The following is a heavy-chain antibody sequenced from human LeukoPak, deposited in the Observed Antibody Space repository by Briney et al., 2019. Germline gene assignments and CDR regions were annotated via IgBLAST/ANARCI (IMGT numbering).Heavy chain of an antibody. CDR1: GFTFSSYE. J-gene: IGHJ6*03. CDR2: ISSSGSTI. D-gene: IGHD5-24*01. Sequence: GGSLRLSCAASGFTFSSYEMNWVRQAPGKGLEWVSYISSSGSTIYYADSVKGRFTISRDNAKNSLYLQMNSLRAEDTAVYYCARGRKMAGFYYYMDVWGKGTTVTISS. CDR3: ARGRKMAGFYYYMDV. V-gene: IGHV3-48*03.